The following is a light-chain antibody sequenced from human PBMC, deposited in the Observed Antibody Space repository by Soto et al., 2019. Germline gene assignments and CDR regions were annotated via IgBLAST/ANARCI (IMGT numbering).Light chain of an antibody. CDR1: SSNIGANS. J-gene: IGLJ1*01. V-gene: IGLV1-51*01. CDR2: DNN. Sequence: QSVLTQPPSVSAAPRQKVTISCSGSSSNIGANSVSWYQQVPGTAPKLLIYDNNKRPSGIPDRFSGSKSGTSATLGITGPQTGDEADYYCAACDSSLSAGVFGTGTKVTVL. CDR3: AACDSSLSAGV.